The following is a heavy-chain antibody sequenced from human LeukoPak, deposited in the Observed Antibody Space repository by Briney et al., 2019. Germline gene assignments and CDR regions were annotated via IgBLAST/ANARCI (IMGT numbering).Heavy chain of an antibody. D-gene: IGHD1-26*01. Sequence: SETLSLTCTVSGGSISSSSYYWGWIRQPPGKGLEWIGSIYYSGSTYYNPSLKSRVTISVDTSKNQFSLKLSSVTAADTAVYYCARLDVTRYSGSYSVDYWGQGTLVTVFS. V-gene: IGHV4-39*01. CDR1: GGSISSSSYY. CDR2: IYYSGST. J-gene: IGHJ4*02. CDR3: ARLDVTRYSGSYSVDY.